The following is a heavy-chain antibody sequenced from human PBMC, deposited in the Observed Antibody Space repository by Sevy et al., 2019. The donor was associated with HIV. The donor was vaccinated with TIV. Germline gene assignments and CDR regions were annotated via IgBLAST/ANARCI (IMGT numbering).Heavy chain of an antibody. Sequence: GGSLRLSCAASGFTFDDYAMDWVRQAPGKGLEWVSGISWNSDNIDYADSVKGRFTISRDNAKNSLYLQMNSLRAEDTACYFCAKDMPPYSSSAIFDYWGQGTLVTVSS. CDR2: ISWNSDNI. D-gene: IGHD6-6*01. CDR1: GFTFDDYA. V-gene: IGHV3-9*01. CDR3: AKDMPPYSSSAIFDY. J-gene: IGHJ4*02.